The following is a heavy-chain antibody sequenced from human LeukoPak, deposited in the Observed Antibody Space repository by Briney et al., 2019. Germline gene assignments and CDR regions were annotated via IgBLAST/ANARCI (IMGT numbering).Heavy chain of an antibody. V-gene: IGHV3-53*01. CDR3: AGETGIAAAGTNMPFDY. CDR1: GFTVSTNY. CDR2: VYYDGST. D-gene: IGHD6-13*01. J-gene: IGHJ4*02. Sequence: PGGSLRLSCAASGFTVSTNYMNWVRQAPGKGLEWVSVVYYDGSTYYADSVKGRFTISRDNAKNSLYLQMNSLRAEDTAVYYCAGETGIAAAGTNMPFDYWGQGTLVTVSS.